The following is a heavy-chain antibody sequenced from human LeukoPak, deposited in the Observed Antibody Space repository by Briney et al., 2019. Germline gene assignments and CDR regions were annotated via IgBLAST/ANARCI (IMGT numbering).Heavy chain of an antibody. D-gene: IGHD3-22*01. Sequence: GGSLRLSCAASGFTFSSYGMHWVRQAPGKGLEWVAVISYDGSNKYYADSVKGRFTISRDNSKNTLYLQMNSLRAEDTAVYYCAKDGDHYYDSSGYYSYEDYWGQGTLVTVSS. V-gene: IGHV3-30*18. CDR2: ISYDGSNK. CDR1: GFTFSSYG. CDR3: AKDGDHYYDSSGYYSYEDY. J-gene: IGHJ4*02.